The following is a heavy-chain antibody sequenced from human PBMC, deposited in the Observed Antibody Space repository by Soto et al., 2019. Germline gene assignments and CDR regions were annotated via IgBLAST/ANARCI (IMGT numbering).Heavy chain of an antibody. D-gene: IGHD2-21*01. J-gene: IGHJ4*02. V-gene: IGHV1-18*01. CDR1: GYTFTSYF. Sequence: ASVKVSCKASGYTFTSYFISWVRQAPGQGLEWMGWISAYNGNTNYAQKLQGRVTMTTDTSTSTAYMELRSLRSDDTAVYYCARDRSPVEIADAGYWGQGTLVTVSS. CDR3: ARDRSPVEIADAGY. CDR2: ISAYNGNT.